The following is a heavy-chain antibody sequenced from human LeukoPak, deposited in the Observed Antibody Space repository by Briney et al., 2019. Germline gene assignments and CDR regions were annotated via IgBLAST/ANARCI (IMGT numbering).Heavy chain of an antibody. CDR3: ARGKYSSGWSDY. D-gene: IGHD6-19*01. Sequence: GGSLRLPCAASGFTFSSYSMSWVRQAPGKGLEWVSSITTSSTYISYADSVKGRFTISRDNAKNSLYLQMNSLRAEDTAVYYCARGKYSSGWSDYWGQGTLVTVSS. CDR1: GFTFSSYS. V-gene: IGHV3-21*01. CDR2: ITTSSTYI. J-gene: IGHJ4*02.